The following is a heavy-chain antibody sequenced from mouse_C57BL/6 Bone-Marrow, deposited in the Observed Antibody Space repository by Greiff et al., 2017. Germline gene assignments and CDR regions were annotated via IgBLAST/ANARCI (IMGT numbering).Heavy chain of an antibody. Sequence: EVQRVESGGDLVKPGGSLKLSCAASGFTFSSYGMSWVRQTPDKRLEWVATISSGGSYTYYPDSVKGRFTISSDNAKNTLYLQMSSLKSEDTAMYYCAREPTIVTTVFYWYFDVWGTGTTVTVSS. CDR2: ISSGGSYT. V-gene: IGHV5-6*01. D-gene: IGHD2-5*01. J-gene: IGHJ1*03. CDR1: GFTFSSYG. CDR3: AREPTIVTTVFYWYFDV.